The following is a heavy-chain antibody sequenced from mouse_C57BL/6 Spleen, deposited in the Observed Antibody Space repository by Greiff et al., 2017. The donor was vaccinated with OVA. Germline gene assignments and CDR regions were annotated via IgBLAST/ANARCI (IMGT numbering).Heavy chain of an antibody. V-gene: IGHV2-5*01. Sequence: VQLQESGPGLVQPSQRLSITCTVSGFSLTSYGVHWVRQSPGKGLEWLGVIWRGGSTDYNAAFMSRLSITKDNSKSQVFFKMNSLQADDTAIYYCATPITTVVVDAMDYWGQGTSVTVSS. J-gene: IGHJ4*01. CDR3: ATPITTVVVDAMDY. CDR2: IWRGGST. CDR1: GFSLTSYG. D-gene: IGHD1-1*01.